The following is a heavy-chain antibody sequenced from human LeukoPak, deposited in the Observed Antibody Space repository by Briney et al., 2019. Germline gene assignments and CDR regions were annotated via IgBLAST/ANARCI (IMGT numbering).Heavy chain of an antibody. V-gene: IGHV3-30*02. D-gene: IGHD2-8*01. CDR3: AKDHVYAGGNDAFDI. J-gene: IGHJ3*02. Sequence: GGSLRLSCAASGFTFSSYGMHWVRQAPGKGLEWVAFIRYDGSNKYYADSVKGRFTISRDNSKNTLYLQMNSLRAEDTAVYYCAKDHVYAGGNDAFDIWGQGTMVTASS. CDR1: GFTFSSYG. CDR2: IRYDGSNK.